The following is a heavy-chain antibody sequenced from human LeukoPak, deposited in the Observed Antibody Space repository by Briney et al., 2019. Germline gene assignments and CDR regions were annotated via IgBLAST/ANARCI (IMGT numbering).Heavy chain of an antibody. J-gene: IGHJ4*02. CDR2: ISYDGSNK. V-gene: IGHV3-30*03. D-gene: IGHD5-12*01. Sequence: GGSLRLSCAASGFTFSSFGMHWVRQAPGKGLERVAVISYDGSNKYYADSVKGRFTISRDNSQNTLYLQMNSLRPEDTAVYYCARSGYIPSFDYWGQGTLVTVSS. CDR3: ARSGYIPSFDY. CDR1: GFTFSSFG.